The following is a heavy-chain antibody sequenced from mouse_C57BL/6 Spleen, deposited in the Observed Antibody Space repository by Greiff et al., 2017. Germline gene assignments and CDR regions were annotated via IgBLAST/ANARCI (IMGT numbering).Heavy chain of an antibody. CDR1: GYTFTSYG. V-gene: IGHV1-81*01. CDR3: AREGNDYFYYFDY. J-gene: IGHJ2*01. D-gene: IGHD2-4*01. CDR2: IYPRSGNT. Sequence: QVQLKESGAELARPGASVKLSCKASGYTFTSYGISWVKQRTGQGLEWIGEIYPRSGNTYYNEKFKGKATLSADKSSSTADMELRSLTSDDSAVYFCAREGNDYFYYFDYWGQGTTLTVSS.